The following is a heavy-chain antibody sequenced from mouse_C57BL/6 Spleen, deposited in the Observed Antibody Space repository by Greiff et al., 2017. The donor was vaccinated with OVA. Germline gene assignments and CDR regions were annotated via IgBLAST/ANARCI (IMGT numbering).Heavy chain of an antibody. V-gene: IGHV5-4*01. Sequence: EVHLVESGGGLVKPGGSLKLSCAASGFTFSSYAMSWVRQTPEKRLEWVATISDGGSYTYYPDNVKGRFTISRDNAKNNLYLQMSHLKSEDTAMYYCARGGYGSSYFDYWGQGTTLTVSS. CDR1: GFTFSSYA. CDR3: ARGGYGSSYFDY. J-gene: IGHJ2*01. CDR2: ISDGGSYT. D-gene: IGHD1-1*01.